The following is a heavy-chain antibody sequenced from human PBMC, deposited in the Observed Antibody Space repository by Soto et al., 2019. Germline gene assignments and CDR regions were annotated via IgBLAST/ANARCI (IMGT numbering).Heavy chain of an antibody. J-gene: IGHJ4*02. V-gene: IGHV3-48*01. CDR3: ARDGEGYCSSTSCPLDN. CDR1: GFTFSSYS. CDR2: IISSISTI. Sequence: PGGSLSLSCAASGFTFSSYSMNWVRQAPGKGLEWVSYIISSISTIYYADSVKGLFTISRDNAKNSLYLQMNSLRAEDTAVFYCARDGEGYCSSTSCPLDNWGQGTLVTVSS. D-gene: IGHD2-2*01.